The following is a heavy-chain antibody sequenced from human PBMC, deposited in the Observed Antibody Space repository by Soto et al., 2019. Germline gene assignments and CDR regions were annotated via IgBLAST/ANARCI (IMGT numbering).Heavy chain of an antibody. CDR2: INSDGSST. J-gene: IGHJ4*02. D-gene: IGHD5-12*01. V-gene: IGHV3-74*01. Sequence: VSLRVYCVATGFAFGRYWMHWVLHAPGKGLVWVSRINSDGSSTNYADSVKGRFTISRDNAKNSLYLQMNSLRAEDTAVYYCARVRRYSRYGHFDYWGSET. CDR3: ARVRRYSRYGHFDY. CDR1: GFAFGRYW.